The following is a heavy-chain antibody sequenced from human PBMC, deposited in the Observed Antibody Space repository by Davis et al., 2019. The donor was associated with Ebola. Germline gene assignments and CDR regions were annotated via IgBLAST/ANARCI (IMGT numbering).Heavy chain of an antibody. CDR3: ARDIPTVNPLDY. V-gene: IGHV1-18*01. J-gene: IGHJ4*02. CDR1: VYTFTSYG. D-gene: IGHD4-17*01. CDR2: ISAYNGNT. Sequence: SVTVSCKASVYTFTSYGISWVRQAPGQGLEWMGWISAYNGNTNYAQKLQGRVTMTTDTSTSTAYMELRSLRYDDTAVYYCARDIPTVNPLDYWGQGTLVTVSS.